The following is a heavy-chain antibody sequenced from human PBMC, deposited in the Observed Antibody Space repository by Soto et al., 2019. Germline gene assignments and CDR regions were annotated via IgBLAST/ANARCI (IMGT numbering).Heavy chain of an antibody. CDR1: GGTFSSYA. J-gene: IGHJ6*02. CDR3: ARMRRYYDILTGYYKDHYYYGMDV. Sequence: SVKVYCKASGGTFSSYAISWVRQAPGQGLEWMGGIIPIFGTANYAQKFQGRVTITADESTSTAYMELSSLRSEDTAVYYCARMRRYYDILTGYYKDHYYYGMDVCG. CDR2: IIPIFGTA. D-gene: IGHD3-9*01. V-gene: IGHV1-69*13.